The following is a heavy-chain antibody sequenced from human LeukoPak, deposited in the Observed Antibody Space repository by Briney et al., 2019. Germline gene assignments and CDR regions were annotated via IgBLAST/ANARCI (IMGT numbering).Heavy chain of an antibody. D-gene: IGHD2-15*01. V-gene: IGHV4-4*07. CDR1: GGSISSYY. CDR2: IYTSGST. J-gene: IGHJ3*02. CDR3: ARLYCSGGSCYNAFDI. Sequence: SETLSLTCTVSGGSISSYYWSWIRQPAGKGLEWIGRIYTSGSTTYNPSLKSRVTMSVDTSKNQFSLKLSSVTAADTAVYYCARLYCSGGSCYNAFDIWAKGQWSPSLQ.